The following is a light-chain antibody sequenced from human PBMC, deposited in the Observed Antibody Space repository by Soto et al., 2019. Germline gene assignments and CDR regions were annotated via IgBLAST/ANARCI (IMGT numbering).Light chain of an antibody. CDR3: QQYTSYPT. J-gene: IGKJ1*01. V-gene: IGKV1-5*01. Sequence: DIQMTQSPSTLSASVGDRVTITCRASQSISSWLAWYQQKPVKAPKLLIYDASSLESGVPSRFSGSGSGTEFTLTISSLQPDDFATYYCQQYTSYPTFGQGTKVEIK. CDR2: DAS. CDR1: QSISSW.